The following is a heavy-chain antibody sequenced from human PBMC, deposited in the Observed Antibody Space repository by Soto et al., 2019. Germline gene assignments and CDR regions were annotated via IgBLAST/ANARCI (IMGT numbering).Heavy chain of an antibody. CDR3: ARNRVTSSSPLWFDP. CDR1: GYIFTSYA. D-gene: IGHD6-13*01. J-gene: IGHJ5*02. V-gene: IGHV1-3*01. CDR2: INAGNGDT. Sequence: ASVKVSCKASGYIFTSYAIHWVRQAPGQGLEWMGWINAGNGDTKYSQKLQGRVTITRDTSASTAYMELSSLRSEDTAVYYCARNRVTSSSPLWFDPWGQGTLVTVSS.